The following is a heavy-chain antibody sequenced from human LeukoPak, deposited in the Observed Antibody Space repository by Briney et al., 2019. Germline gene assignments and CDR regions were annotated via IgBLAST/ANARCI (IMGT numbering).Heavy chain of an antibody. J-gene: IGHJ4*02. V-gene: IGHV1-2*02. D-gene: IGHD3-10*01. CDR1: GYTFTGYY. CDR2: INPNSGGT. Sequence: GASVKVSCKASGYTFTGYYMHWVRQAPGQGLEWMGWINPNSGGTNYAQKFQGRVTMTRDTSISTAYMELSRLRSDDTAVYYCARAGDYYYGSGSYLYFDYWGQGTLVTVSS. CDR3: ARAGDYYYGSGSYLYFDY.